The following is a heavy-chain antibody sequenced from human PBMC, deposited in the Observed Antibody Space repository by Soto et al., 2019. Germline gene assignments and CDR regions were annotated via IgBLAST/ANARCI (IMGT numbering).Heavy chain of an antibody. Sequence: QAPLQQWGAGLLKPSETLSLTCAVYGGTFSGYYWSWIRQTQEKGLEWIGEINQSGTTNYNPSLKSRVNMSVDTSKNQFSLQLTSVTAADTAVYYCARGRSYERSYYYYNGYDYWGQGTLVTVSS. CDR1: GGTFSGYY. D-gene: IGHD3-22*01. J-gene: IGHJ4*02. CDR2: INQSGTT. V-gene: IGHV4-34*01. CDR3: ARGRSYERSYYYYNGYDY.